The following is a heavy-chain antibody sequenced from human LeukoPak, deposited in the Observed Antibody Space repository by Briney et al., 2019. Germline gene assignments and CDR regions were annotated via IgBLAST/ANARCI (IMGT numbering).Heavy chain of an antibody. CDR1: GYTFTSYY. D-gene: IGHD6-13*01. CDR3: ARDPISSNWPRGAWLAP. Sequence: GASVKVSCMASGYTFTSYYMNWVRQAPGQGLEWMGIINPNGGSTTYTPKFQGRLTLTRDTSTSTIYMELSSLRSDDAAVYYCARDPISSNWPRGAWLAPWGQGTLVTVSS. J-gene: IGHJ5*02. CDR2: INPNGGST. V-gene: IGHV1-46*01.